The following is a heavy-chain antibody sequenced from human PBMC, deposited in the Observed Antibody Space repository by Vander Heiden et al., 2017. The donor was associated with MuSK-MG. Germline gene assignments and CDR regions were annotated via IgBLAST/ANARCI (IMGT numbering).Heavy chain of an antibody. D-gene: IGHD2-21*01. V-gene: IGHV2-5*01. CDR3: AHSPTTHIVTIAGPFDQ. Sequence: QITLTESGPTLVKPTQTLTLTCSFSGFSLSNSGVAVGWVRKPPGKALQWLALIYWNDEKYYSPSLKNRLTIAKDTSESQVVLTMTNMDPLDTATYFCAHSPTTHIVTIAGPFDQWGQGLQGTVSS. CDR1: GFSLSNSGVA. J-gene: IGHJ4*02. CDR2: IYWNDEK.